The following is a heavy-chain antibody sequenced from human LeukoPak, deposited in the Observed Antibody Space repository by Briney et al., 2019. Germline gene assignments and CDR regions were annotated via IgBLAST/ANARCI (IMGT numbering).Heavy chain of an antibody. CDR2: IIPILGIA. D-gene: IGHD1-26*01. CDR3: ARAQWAGVSNAFDI. V-gene: IGHV1-69*04. CDR1: GGTFSSYA. Sequence: GSSVKVSCKASGGTFSSYAVSWVRQAPGQGLEWMGRIIPILGIANYAQKFQGRVTITADKSTSTAYMELSSLRSEDTAVYYCARAQWAGVSNAFDIWGQGTMVTVSS. J-gene: IGHJ3*02.